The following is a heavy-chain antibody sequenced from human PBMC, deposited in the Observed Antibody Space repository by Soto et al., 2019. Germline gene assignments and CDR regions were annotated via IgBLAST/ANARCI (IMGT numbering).Heavy chain of an antibody. V-gene: IGHV6-1*01. Sequence: QVQLQQSGPGLVKPSQTLSLTCAISGDSVSDNTAAWNWIRQSPSRGLEWLGRTYYRSRWYNDYAISVRSRIIINPDTSKNQCSLQLTSVTPEDTAVYYCARDGGLALTACAFWGQGRLVTVSS. CDR1: GDSVSDNTAA. D-gene: IGHD2-21*02. CDR2: TYYRSRWYN. CDR3: ARDGGLALTACAF. J-gene: IGHJ4*02.